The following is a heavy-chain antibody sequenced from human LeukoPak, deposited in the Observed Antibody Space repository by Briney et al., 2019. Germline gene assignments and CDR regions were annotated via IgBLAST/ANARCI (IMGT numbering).Heavy chain of an antibody. J-gene: IGHJ6*03. CDR1: GGSISSSNW. Sequence: TSETLSLTCAVSGGSISSSNWWSWVRQPPGKGLEWIGRIYTSGSTNYNPSLKSRVTISVDTSKNQFSLKLSSVTAADTAVYYCARELDYYGSGSYRQYYYYYYMDVWGKGTTVTISS. CDR2: IYTSGST. CDR3: ARELDYYGSGSYRQYYYYYYMDV. D-gene: IGHD3-10*01. V-gene: IGHV4-4*02.